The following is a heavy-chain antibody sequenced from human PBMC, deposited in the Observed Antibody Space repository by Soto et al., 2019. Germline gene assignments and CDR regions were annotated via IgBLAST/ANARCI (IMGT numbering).Heavy chain of an antibody. CDR1: GYTFTTYC. D-gene: IGHD2-2*01. CDR2: ISADNGMT. V-gene: IGHV1-18*01. J-gene: IGHJ4*02. Sequence: ASVKVSCKASGYTFTTYCISWVRQAPGQGLEWMGWISADNGMTKYAQKFQGRVTMTTDTSTSTAYMELRSLRSDVTAVYYRARGQLGLVPAGMDRDFDYWGQGAQVTVSS. CDR3: ARGQLGLVPAGMDRDFDY.